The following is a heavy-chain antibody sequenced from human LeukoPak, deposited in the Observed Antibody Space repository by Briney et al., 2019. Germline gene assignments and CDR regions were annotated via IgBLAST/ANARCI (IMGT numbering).Heavy chain of an antibody. J-gene: IGHJ5*02. CDR3: ARDGGFGELFGDLNWFDP. V-gene: IGHV1-18*01. CDR1: GYTFTSYG. CDR2: ISAYNGNT. Sequence: ASVKVSCKASGYTFTSYGISWVRQAPGQGLEWMGWISAYNGNTNYAQKLQGRVTMTTDTSTSTAYMELSSLRSEDTAGYYCARDGGFGELFGDLNWFDPWGQGTLVTVSS. D-gene: IGHD3-10*01.